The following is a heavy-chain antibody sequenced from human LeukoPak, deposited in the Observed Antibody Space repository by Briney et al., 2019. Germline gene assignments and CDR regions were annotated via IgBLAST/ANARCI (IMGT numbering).Heavy chain of an antibody. CDR2: IYYSGST. CDR1: GGSISSGDYY. CDR3: ARDSYGSGSYIGWYYGMDV. J-gene: IGHJ6*04. V-gene: IGHV4-30-4*01. Sequence: PSQTLSLTCTVSGGSISSGDYYWSWIRQPPGKGLEWIWYIYYSGSTYYNPSLKSRVTISVDTSKNQFSLKLSSVTAADTAVYYCARDSYGSGSYIGWYYGMDVWGKGTTVTVSS. D-gene: IGHD3-10*01.